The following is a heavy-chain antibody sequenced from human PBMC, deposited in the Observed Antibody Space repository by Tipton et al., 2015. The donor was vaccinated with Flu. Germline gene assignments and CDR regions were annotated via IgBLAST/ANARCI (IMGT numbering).Heavy chain of an antibody. D-gene: IGHD1-26*01. CDR2: IYPRDSAT. J-gene: IGHJ4*02. CDR1: GYSFTSYW. V-gene: IGHV5-51*01. CDR3: ARQRGEGSCPGY. Sequence: QSGAEVKKPGESLKISCKGSGYSFTSYWIGWVRQMPGKGLEWMGIIYPRDSATRYSPSFQGQVTISADRSINTAYLHISGLRAWDTAMYYCARQRGEGSCPGYWGQGTLVTVSS.